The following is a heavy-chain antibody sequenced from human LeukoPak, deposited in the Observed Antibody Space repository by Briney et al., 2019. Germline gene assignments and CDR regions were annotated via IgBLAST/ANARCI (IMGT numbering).Heavy chain of an antibody. CDR1: GFTFSSYG. D-gene: IGHD3-22*01. V-gene: IGHV3-30*02. CDR2: IRYDGSNK. CDR3: AKDPLLYDSSGEEYFDY. Sequence: GGSLRLSCAASGFTFSSYGMHWVRQAPGKGLEWVAFIRYDGSNKYYADSVKGRFTISRDNSKNTLYLQMNSLRAEDTAVYYCAKDPLLYDSSGEEYFDYWGQGTLVTVSS. J-gene: IGHJ4*02.